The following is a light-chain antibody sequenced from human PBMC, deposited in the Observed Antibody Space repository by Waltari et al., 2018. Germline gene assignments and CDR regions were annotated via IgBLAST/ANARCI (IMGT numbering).Light chain of an antibody. CDR3: QKYNSAPRT. J-gene: IGKJ1*01. Sequence: DIQMTQSPSSLSASVGDRVTITCRASQGIINYLACYQQKPGKVPKLLLYAASTLQKGVPSRFSGSGSGTDFTLTISSLQPEDVATYYCQKYNSAPRTFGQGTKVEIK. CDR2: AAS. CDR1: QGIINY. V-gene: IGKV1-27*01.